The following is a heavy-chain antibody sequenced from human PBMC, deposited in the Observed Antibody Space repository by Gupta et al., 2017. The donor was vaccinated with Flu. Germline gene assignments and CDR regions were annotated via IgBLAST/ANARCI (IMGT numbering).Heavy chain of an antibody. CDR1: GYTFNNYG. CDR3: ARYSGGFYIGY. V-gene: IGHV1-18*01. Sequence: QVQLVQSGAEVKNPGASVKVSCKPSGYTFNNYGVTWVRQAPGQGLEWMGCISPYNGKSVNVQKVQGRVIMTTDTKETCKMSAYMELRRLGSEDTAIFYCARYSGGFYIGYCVQGTLV. J-gene: IGHJ4*02. D-gene: IGHD1-26*01. CDR2: ISPYNGKS.